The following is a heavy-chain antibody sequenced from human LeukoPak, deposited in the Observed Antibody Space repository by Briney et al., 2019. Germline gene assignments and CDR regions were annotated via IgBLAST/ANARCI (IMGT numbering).Heavy chain of an antibody. J-gene: IGHJ4*02. Sequence: ASVKVSCKASGGTFSSYAISWVRQAPGQGLVWMGGIIPIFGTATYAQKFQGSVAITADESTGTAYMKLSSLRSGDTAVYYCAKERIEDFWGDYYYGGYFDYWGQGTLVTVSS. V-gene: IGHV1-69*13. CDR2: IIPIFGTA. D-gene: IGHD3-3*01. CDR3: AKERIEDFWGDYYYGGYFDY. CDR1: GGTFSSYA.